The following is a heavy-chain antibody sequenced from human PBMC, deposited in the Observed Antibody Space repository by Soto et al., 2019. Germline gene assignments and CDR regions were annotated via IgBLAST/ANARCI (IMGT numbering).Heavy chain of an antibody. CDR2: ISGSGGST. CDR3: AKNREGATVTTVYFDY. D-gene: IGHD4-17*01. J-gene: IGHJ4*02. V-gene: IGHV3-23*01. CDR1: GFTFSSYA. Sequence: EVQLLESGGGLVQPGWSLRLSCAASGFTFSSYAMSWVRQAPGKGLEWVSAISGSGGSTYNADSEKGRFTISRDNSKNTLYLQMNSLRAEDTAVYYCAKNREGATVTTVYFDYWGQGTLVTVSS.